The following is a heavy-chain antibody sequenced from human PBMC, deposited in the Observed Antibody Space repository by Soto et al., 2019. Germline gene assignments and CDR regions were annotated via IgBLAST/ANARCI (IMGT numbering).Heavy chain of an antibody. D-gene: IGHD2-15*01. CDR2: IWYDGSNK. CDR3: ARYEDVYYGMDV. V-gene: IGHV3-33*01. J-gene: IGHJ6*02. CDR1: GFTFSSYG. Sequence: QVQLVESGGGVVQPGRSLRLSCAASGFTFSSYGMHWVRQAPGKGLEWVAVIWYDGSNKYYADSVKGRFTISRDNSKKTLYLQMNSLRAEDTAVYYCARYEDVYYGMDVWGQGTTVTVSS.